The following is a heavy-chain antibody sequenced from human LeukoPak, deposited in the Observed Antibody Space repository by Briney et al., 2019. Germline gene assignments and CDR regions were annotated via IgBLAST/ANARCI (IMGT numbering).Heavy chain of an antibody. CDR3: AKALYSSAWYGGY. D-gene: IGHD6-19*01. CDR1: GFTFSAYA. CDR2: ISGSGDST. J-gene: IGHJ4*02. V-gene: IGHV3-23*01. Sequence: PGGSLRLSCAASGFTFSAYAMSWVRQAPGKGLEWVSGISGSGDSTYYADSVNGRFTISRDNSKNTLYLQMNSLRAEDTAVYYCAKALYSSAWYGGYWGQGTLVTVSS.